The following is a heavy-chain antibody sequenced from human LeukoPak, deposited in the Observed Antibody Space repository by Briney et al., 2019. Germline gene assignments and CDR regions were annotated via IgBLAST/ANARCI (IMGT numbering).Heavy chain of an antibody. V-gene: IGHV5-51*01. CDR3: ARPYCSSTSCPPGY. J-gene: IGHJ4*02. D-gene: IGHD2-2*01. CDR1: SYNFRNYW. Sequence: GESLKISCKASSYNFRNYWIGWVRQMPGKGLEWMGIIYPGDSDTRYSPSFQGQVTISADKSISTAYLQWSSLKASDTAMYYCARPYCSSTSCPPGYWGQGTLVTVSS. CDR2: IYPGDSDT.